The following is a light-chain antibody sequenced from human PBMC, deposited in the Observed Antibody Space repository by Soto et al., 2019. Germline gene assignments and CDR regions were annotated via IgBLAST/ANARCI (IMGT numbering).Light chain of an antibody. CDR3: GTWDFSLSVWV. Sequence: QSVLTQPPSVSAAPGQKVTISCSGSSSNIGNNYVSWYQQLPGTAPKLLIYDNHKRPSGIPDRFSGSKSGTSATLGITGLQTGDEADYYCGTWDFSLSVWVFGGGTKLTVL. V-gene: IGLV1-51*01. CDR1: SSNIGNNY. J-gene: IGLJ3*02. CDR2: DNH.